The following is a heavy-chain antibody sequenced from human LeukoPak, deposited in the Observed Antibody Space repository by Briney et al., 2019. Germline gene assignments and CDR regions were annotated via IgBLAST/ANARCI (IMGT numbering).Heavy chain of an antibody. Sequence: GGCLRLSCAASGFTFSSDNMNWVRQAPGRGLEWVASINSNSVYIYYQDSLRGRFAISRDNAENSLYLQMNSLRAEDTAVYYCARGGLGQQRRDAFDIWGQGTVVTVSS. CDR1: GFTFSSDN. V-gene: IGHV3-21*01. J-gene: IGHJ3*02. D-gene: IGHD3-16*01. CDR2: INSNSVYI. CDR3: ARGGLGQQRRDAFDI.